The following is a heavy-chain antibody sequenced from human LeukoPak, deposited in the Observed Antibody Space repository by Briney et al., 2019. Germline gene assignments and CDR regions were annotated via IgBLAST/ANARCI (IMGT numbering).Heavy chain of an antibody. J-gene: IGHJ4*02. Sequence: ASVKVSCKASGYTFTGYYMHWVRQAPGQGLEWMGWINPNSGGTNYAQKFQGRVTMTRDTSISTAYMELSSLRSEDTAVYYCARDLITFGGVLDYWGQGTLVTVSS. CDR2: INPNSGGT. D-gene: IGHD3-16*01. CDR3: ARDLITFGGVLDY. CDR1: GYTFTGYY. V-gene: IGHV1-2*02.